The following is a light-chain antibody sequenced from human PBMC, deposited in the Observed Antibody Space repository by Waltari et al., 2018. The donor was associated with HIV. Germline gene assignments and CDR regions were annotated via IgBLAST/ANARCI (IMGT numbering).Light chain of an antibody. V-gene: IGKV3-20*01. CDR3: QQFGSSRT. Sequence: EVVLTQSPGTLSLSPGERATLSCRASQSVTNNYLAWYQQRPGKAPRLLIYGTSTRATGIPDRFSGRGSGTDFTLTISRLEPEDSAVYYCQQFGSSRTFGQGTKVEMK. J-gene: IGKJ1*01. CDR2: GTS. CDR1: QSVTNNY.